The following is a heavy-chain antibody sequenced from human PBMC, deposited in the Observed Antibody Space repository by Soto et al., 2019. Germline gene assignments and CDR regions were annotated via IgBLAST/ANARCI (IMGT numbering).Heavy chain of an antibody. J-gene: IGHJ3*02. CDR3: ATTSYYDFWSGYGVDAFDI. Sequence: QVQLVESGGGLVKPGGSLRLSCAASGFTFSDYYMSWIRQAPGKGLEWVSYISSSGSTIYYADSVKGRFTISRDNAKNSLYLQMNSLRPDDTAVYYCATTSYYDFWSGYGVDAFDIWGQGTMLTVSS. D-gene: IGHD3-3*01. CDR2: ISSSGSTI. V-gene: IGHV3-11*01. CDR1: GFTFSDYY.